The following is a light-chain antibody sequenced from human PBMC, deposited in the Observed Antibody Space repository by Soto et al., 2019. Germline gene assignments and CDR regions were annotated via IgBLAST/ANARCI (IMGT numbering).Light chain of an antibody. CDR3: CSYTVTGTL. CDR2: EVS. CDR1: SSDVGGYKY. Sequence: QSVLTQPASVSGSPGQSITISCAGTSSDVGGYKYVSWYQQYPGKAPKLMIYEVSNRPSGVSNRFSGSKSGNTASLTISGLQAEDEADYYCCSYTVTGTLFGTRTKVTVL. J-gene: IGLJ1*01. V-gene: IGLV2-14*01.